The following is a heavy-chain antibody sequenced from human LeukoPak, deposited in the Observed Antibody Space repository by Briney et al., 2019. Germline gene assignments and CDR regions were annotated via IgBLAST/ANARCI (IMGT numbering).Heavy chain of an antibody. CDR1: GFTVNSNY. CDR2: INSGGNT. CDR3: ARVVGYYDVAFDI. V-gene: IGHV3-53*01. D-gene: IGHD3-3*01. Sequence: PGGSLRLSCAASGFTVNSNYMSWVRQAPGKGLEWVSVINSGGNTNYADSVKGRFTIFRDNSQNTLYLQMNSLRAEDTAVYYCARVVGYYDVAFDIWGQGTKLTVSS. J-gene: IGHJ3*02.